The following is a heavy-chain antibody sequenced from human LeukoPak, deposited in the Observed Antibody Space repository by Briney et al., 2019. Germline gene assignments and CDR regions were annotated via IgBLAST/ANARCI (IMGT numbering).Heavy chain of an antibody. CDR2: IYHSGST. D-gene: IGHD3-22*01. CDR1: GGSISSYY. V-gene: IGHV4-59*12. Sequence: PSETLSLTCTVSGGSISSYYWSWIRQPPGKGLEWIGEIYHSGSTNYNPSLKSRVTISVDKSKNQFSLKLSSVTAADTAVYYCARIVTENYYDSSGYLYFDYWGQGTLVTVSS. CDR3: ARIVTENYYDSSGYLYFDY. J-gene: IGHJ4*02.